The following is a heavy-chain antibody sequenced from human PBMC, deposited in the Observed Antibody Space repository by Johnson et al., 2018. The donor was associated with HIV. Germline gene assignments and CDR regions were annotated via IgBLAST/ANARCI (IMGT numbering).Heavy chain of an antibody. CDR2: LKSKTDGGTT. J-gene: IGHJ3*02. CDR1: GFTFTNAW. CDR3: AKDLSWEPQDAFDI. V-gene: IGHV3-15*01. Sequence: MQLVESGGGVVQPGGSLRLSCAASGFTFTNAWMNWVRQAPGKGLEWVGRLKSKTDGGTTDYAAPVKGRFTISRDNSKNTLYLQMNSLRAEDTAVYYCAKDLSWEPQDAFDIWGQGTMVTVSS. D-gene: IGHD1-26*01.